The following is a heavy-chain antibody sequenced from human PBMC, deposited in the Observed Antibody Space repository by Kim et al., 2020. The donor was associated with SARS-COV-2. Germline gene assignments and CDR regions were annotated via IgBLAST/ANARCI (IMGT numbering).Heavy chain of an antibody. CDR3: ARGVAAAYSGSYGFAFDI. CDR2: INAGNGNT. Sequence: ASVKVSCKASGYTFTSYAMHWVRQAPGQRLEWMGWINAGNGNTKYSQKFQGRVTITRDTSASTAYMELSSLRSEDTAVYYCARGVAAAYSGSYGFAFDIWGQGTMVTVSS. V-gene: IGHV1-3*01. D-gene: IGHD1-26*01. J-gene: IGHJ3*02. CDR1: GYTFTSYA.